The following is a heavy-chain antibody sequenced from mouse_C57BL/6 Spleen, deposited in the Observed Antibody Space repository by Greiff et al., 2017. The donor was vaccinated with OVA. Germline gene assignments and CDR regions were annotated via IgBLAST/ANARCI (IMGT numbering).Heavy chain of an antibody. V-gene: IGHV1-39*01. CDR1: GYSFTDYN. CDR3: ARSGYYGSSTGFAY. CDR2: INPNYGTT. J-gene: IGHJ3*01. D-gene: IGHD1-1*01. Sequence: LQESGPELVKPGASVKISCKASGYSFTDYNMNWVKQSNGKSLEWIGVINPNYGTTSYNQKFKGKATLTVDQSSSTAYMQLNSLTSEDSAVYYCARSGYYGSSTGFAYWGQGTLVTVSA.